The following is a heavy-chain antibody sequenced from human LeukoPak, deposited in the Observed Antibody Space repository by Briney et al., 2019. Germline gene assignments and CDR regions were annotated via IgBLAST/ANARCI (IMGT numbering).Heavy chain of an antibody. CDR3: ARVMSVAAFDY. D-gene: IGHD6-19*01. CDR2: IYYSGST. CDR1: GGSISSYY. V-gene: IGHV4-59*01. J-gene: IGHJ4*02. Sequence: AETLSLTCTVSGGSISSYYWSWIRQPPGKGLEWIGYIYYSGSTNYNPSLKSRVTISGDTSKNQFSLKLSSVTAADTAVYYCARVMSVAAFDYWGQGTLVTVSS.